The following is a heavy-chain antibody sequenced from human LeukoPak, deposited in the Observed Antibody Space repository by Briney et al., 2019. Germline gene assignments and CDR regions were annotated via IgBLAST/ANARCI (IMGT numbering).Heavy chain of an antibody. CDR1: GYTFTGYY. Sequence: ASVKVSCKASGYTFTGYYMHWVRQAPGQGPEWMGIINPSGGSTSYAQKFQGRVTMTRDMSTSTVYMELSSLRSEDTAVYYCARDGVEVVAATGEYYFDYWGQGTLVTVSS. D-gene: IGHD2-15*01. J-gene: IGHJ4*02. CDR2: INPSGGST. CDR3: ARDGVEVVAATGEYYFDY. V-gene: IGHV1-46*01.